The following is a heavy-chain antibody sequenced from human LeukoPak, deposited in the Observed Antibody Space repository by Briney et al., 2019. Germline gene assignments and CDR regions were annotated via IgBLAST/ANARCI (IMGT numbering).Heavy chain of an antibody. J-gene: IGHJ3*02. CDR1: GYSSTSYW. Sequence: GESLKISCKGSGYSSTSYWISWVRQMPGKGLEWMGRIEPSDSYTNYSLSFQGHVTISADKSISTAYLQWSSLKASDTAMYYCARHPGLLPLVDAFDIWGQGTMVTVSS. CDR2: IEPSDSYT. V-gene: IGHV5-10-1*01. CDR3: ARHPGLLPLVDAFDI. D-gene: IGHD1-1*01.